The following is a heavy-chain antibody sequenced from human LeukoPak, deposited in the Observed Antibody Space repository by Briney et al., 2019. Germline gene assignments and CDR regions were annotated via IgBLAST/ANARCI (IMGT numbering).Heavy chain of an antibody. J-gene: IGHJ4*02. D-gene: IGHD6-19*01. CDR1: GFTFDDYA. Sequence: GGSLRLSCAASGFTFDDYAMHWVRQAPGKGLEWVSLISGDGGSTYYADSVKGRFTISRDNSKNSLYLQMNSLRTEDTALYYCAKENIAVAGGGVYYFDYWGQGTLVTVSS. CDR3: AKENIAVAGGGVYYFDY. V-gene: IGHV3-43*02. CDR2: ISGDGGST.